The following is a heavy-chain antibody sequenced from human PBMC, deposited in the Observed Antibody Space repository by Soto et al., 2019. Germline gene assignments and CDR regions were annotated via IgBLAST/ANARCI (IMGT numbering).Heavy chain of an antibody. CDR2: IIPIFGTA. Sequence: QVQLVQSGAEVKKPGSSVTVSCKASGGTFSSYTISWVRQAPGQGLEWMGGIIPIFGTANYAQKFQGRVTITPDEYTSTAYMELSRLRSADTAVYYCARGNQRWLQLWYFDLWGRGTLVTVSS. D-gene: IGHD5-12*01. CDR3: ARGNQRWLQLWYFDL. V-gene: IGHV1-69*05. J-gene: IGHJ2*01. CDR1: GGTFSSYT.